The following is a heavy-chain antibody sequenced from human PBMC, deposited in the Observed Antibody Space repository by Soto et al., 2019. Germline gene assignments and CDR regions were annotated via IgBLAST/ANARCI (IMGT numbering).Heavy chain of an antibody. Sequence: SLRLSCAASGSSFTTYVMHWVRQAPGKGLEWVAVISHDGSYKYYGDAVKGRFTISRDTSKNAVYLEMNSLRPEDTAVYYCAKGLLAIVGTTLPRDAFNIWGQGTMVTVSS. V-gene: IGHV3-30*18. CDR3: AKGLLAIVGTTLPRDAFNI. J-gene: IGHJ3*02. D-gene: IGHD1-26*01. CDR2: ISHDGSYK. CDR1: GSSFTTYV.